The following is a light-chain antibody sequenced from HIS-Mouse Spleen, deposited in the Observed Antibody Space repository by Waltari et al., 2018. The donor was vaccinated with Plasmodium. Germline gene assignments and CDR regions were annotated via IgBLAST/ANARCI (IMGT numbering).Light chain of an antibody. V-gene: IGKV2-28*01. J-gene: IGKJ2*01. Sequence: DIVMTQSPLSLPVTPGEPASISCRFSQSLLHSNGYNYLDWYLQKPGQSPQLLIYLGSTRASGVPDRFSGSGSGTDFTLKISRVEAEDVGVYYCMQALQTPYTFGQGTKLEIK. CDR2: LGS. CDR3: MQALQTPYT. CDR1: QSLLHSNGYNY.